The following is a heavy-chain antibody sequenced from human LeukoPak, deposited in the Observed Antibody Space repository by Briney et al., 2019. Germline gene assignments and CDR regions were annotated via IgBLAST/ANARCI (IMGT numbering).Heavy chain of an antibody. J-gene: IGHJ4*02. Sequence: GGSLRLSCAASGFTFTNYPMSWVRQTPGKGLEWISAISANGRSTYYADSVKGRFTISRDDSWNTLFLQMNSLRPEDTAIYYCAKVGGSGNYCPEYWGQGTLVTVSS. CDR2: ISANGRST. D-gene: IGHD3-10*01. CDR3: AKVGGSGNYCPEY. CDR1: GFTFTNYP. V-gene: IGHV3-23*01.